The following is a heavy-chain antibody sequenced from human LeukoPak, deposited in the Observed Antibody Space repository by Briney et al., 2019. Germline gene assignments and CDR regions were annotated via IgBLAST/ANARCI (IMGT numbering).Heavy chain of an antibody. Sequence: PSQTPSLTCTVSGGSISSGSYYWSWIRQPAGKGLEWIGRIYTSGSTNYNPSLKSRVTISVDTSKNQFSLKLSSVTAAGTAVYYCARDLDSGSYFYFDYWGQGTLVTVSS. V-gene: IGHV4-61*02. CDR1: GGSISSGSYY. CDR3: ARDLDSGSYFYFDY. CDR2: IYTSGST. J-gene: IGHJ4*02. D-gene: IGHD1-26*01.